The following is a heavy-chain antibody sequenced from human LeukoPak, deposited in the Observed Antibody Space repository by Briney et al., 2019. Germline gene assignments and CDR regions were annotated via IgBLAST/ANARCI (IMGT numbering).Heavy chain of an antibody. CDR1: GGSISSYY. CDR3: ARHTTVVPPHYFDY. Sequence: SETLSLTYTVSGGSISSYYWSWIRQPPGKGLEWIGYIYYSGSTNYNPSLKSRVTISLDTSKNQISLKLSSVTAADTAVYYCARHTTVVPPHYFDYWGQGTLVTVSS. J-gene: IGHJ4*02. CDR2: IYYSGST. V-gene: IGHV4-59*08. D-gene: IGHD4-23*01.